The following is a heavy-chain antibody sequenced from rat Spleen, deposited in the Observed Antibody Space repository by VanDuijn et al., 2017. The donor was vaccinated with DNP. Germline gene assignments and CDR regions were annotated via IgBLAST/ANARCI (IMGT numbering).Heavy chain of an antibody. CDR3: ARYYYSGDWYFDF. V-gene: IGHV3-1*01. D-gene: IGHD1-1*01. CDR1: GFSITSHY. CDR2: ISYSGST. J-gene: IGHJ1*01. Sequence: EVQLQESGPGLVKPSQSLSLTCSVTGFSITSHYWGWIRKFPGNKMEWIGHISYSGSTSYNPSLKSRISITRDTSKNQFFLQLNSVTTEDTATYYCARYYYSGDWYFDFWGPGTMVTVSS.